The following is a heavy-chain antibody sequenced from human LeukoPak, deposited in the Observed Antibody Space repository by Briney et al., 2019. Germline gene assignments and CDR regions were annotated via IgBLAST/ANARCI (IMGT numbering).Heavy chain of an antibody. CDR2: INPSGGST. D-gene: IGHD3-22*01. V-gene: IGHV1-46*01. Sequence: ASVKVSCKASGYTFTSYYMHWVRQAPGQGLEWMGIINPSGGSTSYAQKFQGRVTMTRDMSTSTVYMELSSLRSEDTAVYYCASEAYYYDSSGYYKYWGQGTLVTVSS. J-gene: IGHJ4*02. CDR3: ASEAYYYDSSGYYKY. CDR1: GYTFTSYY.